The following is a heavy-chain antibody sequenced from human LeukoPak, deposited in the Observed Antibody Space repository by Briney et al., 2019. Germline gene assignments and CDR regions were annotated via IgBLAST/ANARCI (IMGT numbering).Heavy chain of an antibody. V-gene: IGHV3-48*01. J-gene: IGHJ4*02. Sequence: PGGSLRLSCAASGFTFSSYSMNWVRQAPGKGPEWVSYISNSGTTIYYADSVKGRFTISRDNAKNSLFLQMNSLRVEDTAVYYCARRRTGTLGYWGQGTLVTVSS. D-gene: IGHD1-1*01. CDR1: GFTFSSYS. CDR3: ARRRTGTLGY. CDR2: ISNSGTTI.